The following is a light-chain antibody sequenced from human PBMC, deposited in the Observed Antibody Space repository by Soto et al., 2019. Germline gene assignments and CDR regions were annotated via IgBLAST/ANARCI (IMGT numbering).Light chain of an antibody. V-gene: IGLV1-44*01. CDR2: SDN. CDR1: SSNIGSNT. Sequence: QSVLTQPPSASGTPGQRVTISCSGSSSNIGSNTVNWYQQLPGTAPKLLIYSDNQRLSGVPDRFSGSKSGTSASLAISGLQSEDEADYYCATWDDSLNGFWVFGGGTKVTVL. J-gene: IGLJ3*02. CDR3: ATWDDSLNGFWV.